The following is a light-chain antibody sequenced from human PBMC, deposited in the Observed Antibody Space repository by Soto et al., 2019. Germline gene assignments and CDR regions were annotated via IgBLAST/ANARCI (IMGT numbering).Light chain of an antibody. CDR3: HQRSNWPQIT. CDR1: QSVSKY. J-gene: IGKJ4*01. Sequence: EIVLTQSPATLSLSPGERATLSCRASQSVSKYLAWYQQNPGQAPRLLIHDASNRATGIPARFSGSGSGTDFTLTISSLEPEDFGVYYCHQRSNWPQITFGGGTKVEIK. CDR2: DAS. V-gene: IGKV3-11*01.